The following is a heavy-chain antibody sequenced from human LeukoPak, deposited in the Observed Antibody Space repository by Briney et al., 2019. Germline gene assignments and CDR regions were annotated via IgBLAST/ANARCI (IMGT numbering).Heavy chain of an antibody. CDR1: GGSITSYY. CDR3: ARQSQVGYGEVWFDP. V-gene: IGHV4-59*01. J-gene: IGHJ5*02. CDR2: IYYSGTT. Sequence: SETLSLTCTVAGGSITSYYWSWVRQPPGKGLEWIGNIYYSGTTNNNPSLKSRVTLSADTSKNQFSLKLSSVTAADTAVYYCARQSQVGYGEVWFDPWGQGTLVTVSS. D-gene: IGHD4-17*01.